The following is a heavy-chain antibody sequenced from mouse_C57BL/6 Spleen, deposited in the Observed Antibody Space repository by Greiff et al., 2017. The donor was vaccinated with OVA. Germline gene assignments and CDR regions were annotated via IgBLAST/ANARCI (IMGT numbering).Heavy chain of an antibody. J-gene: IGHJ2*01. V-gene: IGHV1-52*01. Sequence: QVQLQQSGAELVRPGSSVKLSCKASGYTFTSYWMPWVKQRPIQGLEWIGNIDPTDSETHYHQQFKDKATLTVDKSSSTAYMQHSRLTSEDSAVYYGARQLSLDGYYFDYWGQGTTLTVSS. CDR1: GYTFTSYW. D-gene: IGHD3-2*02. CDR2: IDPTDSET. CDR3: ARQLSLDGYYFDY.